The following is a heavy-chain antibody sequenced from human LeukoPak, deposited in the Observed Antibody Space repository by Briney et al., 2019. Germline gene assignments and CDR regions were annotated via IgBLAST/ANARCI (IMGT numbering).Heavy chain of an antibody. CDR2: ISSSGAGT. J-gene: IGHJ4*02. CDR3: AKRLPYFFDY. CDR1: GFTFSNYA. D-gene: IGHD2/OR15-2a*01. Sequence: PGGSLRLSCAASGFTFSNYAMSWVRQAPGKGLDWVSAISSSGAGTYYAASVKGRFTISRDNSKNTLYLQMNSLRAEDTAIYYCAKRLPYFFDYWGQGALVTVSS. V-gene: IGHV3-23*01.